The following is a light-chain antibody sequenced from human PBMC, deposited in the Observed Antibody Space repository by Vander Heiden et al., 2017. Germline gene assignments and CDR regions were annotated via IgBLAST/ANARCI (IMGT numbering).Light chain of an antibody. V-gene: IGKV1-27*01. CDR3: LMYTGAAFT. J-gene: IGKJ3*01. Sequence: DIQMTQSPSSLSASVGDRVTITCRASQGISNYLAWYQQKPGKVPKLLIYAASTLQSGVPSPFRGSGSGTDFTLTISSLQPEDVTTYYCLMYTGAAFTFGHGTKVDIK. CDR2: AAS. CDR1: QGISNY.